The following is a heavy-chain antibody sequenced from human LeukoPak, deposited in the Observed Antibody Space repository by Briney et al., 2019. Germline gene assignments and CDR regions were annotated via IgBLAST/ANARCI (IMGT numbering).Heavy chain of an antibody. CDR2: VSGIDGGT. Sequence: GGSLRLSCAVSGFTLSSYAMSWVRQAPGKGLEWVSGVSGIDGGTHYADSVKGRFTISRDSSKNTLFLQMNSLRTEDTAVYHCAKDRGIALGGADFDYGGQGPLVTVSS. CDR3: AKDRGIALGGADFDY. J-gene: IGHJ4*02. CDR1: GFTLSSYA. V-gene: IGHV3-23*01. D-gene: IGHD6-19*01.